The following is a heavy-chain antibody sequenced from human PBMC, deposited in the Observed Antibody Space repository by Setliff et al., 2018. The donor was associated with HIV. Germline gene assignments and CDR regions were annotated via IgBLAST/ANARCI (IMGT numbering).Heavy chain of an antibody. J-gene: IGHJ2*01. CDR3: ARVPVMATITYWYFDL. CDR1: GFTFSTYS. D-gene: IGHD5-12*01. V-gene: IGHV3-21*01. Sequence: GGSLRLSCEASGFTFSTYSMNWVRQAPGKGLELVSSISSSSRSKYYADSVKGRFTISRDNAKNSLYLQMNSLRAEDTTIYYCARVPVMATITYWYFDLWGRGTLVTVSS. CDR2: ISSSSRSK.